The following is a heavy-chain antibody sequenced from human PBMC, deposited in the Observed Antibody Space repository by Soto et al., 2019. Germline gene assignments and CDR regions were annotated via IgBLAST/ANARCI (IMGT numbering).Heavy chain of an antibody. D-gene: IGHD3-10*01. CDR2: FDPEDGET. J-gene: IGHJ6*02. V-gene: IGHV1-24*01. Sequence: ASVKVSCKVSGYTLTELSMHWLRQAPGKGLEWMGGFDPEDGETIYAQKFQGRVTMTEDTSTDTAYMELSSLRSEDTAVYYCATDPREPYYYGSGVMDVWGQGTTVTAP. CDR1: GYTLTELS. CDR3: ATDPREPYYYGSGVMDV.